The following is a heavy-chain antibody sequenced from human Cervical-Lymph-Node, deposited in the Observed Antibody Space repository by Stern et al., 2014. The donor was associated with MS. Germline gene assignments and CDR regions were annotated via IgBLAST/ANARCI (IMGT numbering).Heavy chain of an antibody. CDR3: VREDGDFDY. V-gene: IGHV3-30-3*01. J-gene: IGHJ4*02. D-gene: IGHD2-8*01. CDR2: IWHDENNS. Sequence: VQLVESGGGVVQPGGSLRLSCAASGFTFSSHVMHWVRQAPGKGLECVAVIWHDENNSAYADSVKGRFTISRDNSNNTLSLQMNSLRAEDTAVYYCVREDGDFDYWGQGTLVTVSS. CDR1: GFTFSSHV.